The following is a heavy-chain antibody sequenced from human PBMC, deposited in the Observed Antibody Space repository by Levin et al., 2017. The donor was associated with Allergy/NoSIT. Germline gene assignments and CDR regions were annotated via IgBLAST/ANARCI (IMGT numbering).Heavy chain of an antibody. D-gene: IGHD2-15*01. CDR1: GYSISSGYY. CDR3: ARGEVVVVAATGFFDY. V-gene: IGHV4-38-2*01. J-gene: IGHJ4*02. Sequence: SETLSLTCAVSGYSISSGYYWGWIRQPPGKGLEWIGSIYHSGSTYYNPSLKSRVTISVDTSKNQFSLKLSSVTAADTAVYYCARGEVVVVAATGFFDYWGQGTLVTVSS. CDR2: IYHSGST.